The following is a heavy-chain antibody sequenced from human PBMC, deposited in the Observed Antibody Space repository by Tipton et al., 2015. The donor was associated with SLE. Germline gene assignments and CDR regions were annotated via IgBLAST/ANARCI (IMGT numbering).Heavy chain of an antibody. V-gene: IGHV4-59*11. Sequence: TLSLTCTVSGGSISSHYWSWIRQPPGKGLEWIGYIYYSGSTKYNPSRKSRVTISLDTSKNQFSLKLSSVTAADTAVYYCARVSLSSGWYVLWYFDLWSRGTLVTVSS. J-gene: IGHJ2*01. CDR1: GGSISSHY. D-gene: IGHD6-19*01. CDR2: IYYSGST. CDR3: ARVSLSSGWYVLWYFDL.